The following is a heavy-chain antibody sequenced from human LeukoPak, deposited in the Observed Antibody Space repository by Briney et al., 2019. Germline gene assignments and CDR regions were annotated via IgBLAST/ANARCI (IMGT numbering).Heavy chain of an antibody. CDR1: GYTFTSYD. V-gene: IGHV1-8*01. J-gene: IGHJ6*03. Sequence: PVASAKVSCKASGYTFTSYDINWVRQATGQGLEWMGWMNPNSGNTGYAQKFQGRVTMTRNTSISTAYMELSSLRSEDTAVYYCARGGAVAGYYYYYYMDVWGKGTTVTVSS. CDR3: ARGGAVAGYYYYYYMDV. CDR2: MNPNSGNT. D-gene: IGHD6-19*01.